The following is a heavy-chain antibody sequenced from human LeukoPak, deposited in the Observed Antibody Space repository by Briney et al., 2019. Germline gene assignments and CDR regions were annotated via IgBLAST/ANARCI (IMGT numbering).Heavy chain of an antibody. CDR2: IYPGDSDT. CDR3: ARREYYDSSGYYSLSHYYYGMDV. D-gene: IGHD3-22*01. CDR1: GYSFTSYW. V-gene: IGHV5-51*01. J-gene: IGHJ6*02. Sequence: GESLKISCKGSGYSFTSYWIGWVRQMPGKGLEWMGIIYPGDSDTRYSPSFQGQVTISADKFISTAYLQWSSLKASDTAMYYCARREYYDSSGYYSLSHYYYGMDVWGQGTTVTVSS.